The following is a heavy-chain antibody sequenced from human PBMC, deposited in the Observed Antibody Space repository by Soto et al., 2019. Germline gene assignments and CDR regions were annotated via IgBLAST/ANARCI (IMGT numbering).Heavy chain of an antibody. Sequence: GGSLRLSCAASRLTFSDYYMSWIRQAPGKGLEWLSYISSSGTTIHYADSVKGRFTVSRDNAQNSLFLQMNSLRAEDTAVYYCVARIQLWNRVDFWGQGTLVTVSS. CDR3: VARIQLWNRVDF. V-gene: IGHV3-11*01. CDR1: RLTFSDYY. CDR2: ISSSGTTI. D-gene: IGHD5-18*01. J-gene: IGHJ4*02.